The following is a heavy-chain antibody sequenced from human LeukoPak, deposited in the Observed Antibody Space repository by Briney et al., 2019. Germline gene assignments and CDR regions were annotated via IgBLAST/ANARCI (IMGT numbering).Heavy chain of an antibody. CDR1: GFTFSRYW. CDR3: AREVSRLVRDLDY. V-gene: IGHV3-74*01. CDR2: INSDGSST. D-gene: IGHD6-6*01. J-gene: IGHJ4*02. Sequence: PGGSLRLSCAASGFTFSRYWMHWVRQAPGKGLVWVSRINSDGSSTSYADSVKGRFTISRDSAKNTLYLQMNSLRGEDTAVYYCAREVSRLVRDLDYWRQGTLVTVSS.